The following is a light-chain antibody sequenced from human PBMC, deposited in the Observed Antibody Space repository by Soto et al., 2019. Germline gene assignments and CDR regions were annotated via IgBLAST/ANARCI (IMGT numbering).Light chain of an antibody. Sequence: QSALTQPASVSGSPGQSITISCTGTSSDVGSHNLVSWYQQHPGQAPKLMIYEVSKRPLGVSTRFSASKSGNSASLTSSGLQAGDEADYYCRSDGGSRAVFGGGTQLTVL. CDR1: SSDVGSHNL. V-gene: IGLV2-23*02. CDR3: RSDGGSRAV. CDR2: EVS. J-gene: IGLJ7*01.